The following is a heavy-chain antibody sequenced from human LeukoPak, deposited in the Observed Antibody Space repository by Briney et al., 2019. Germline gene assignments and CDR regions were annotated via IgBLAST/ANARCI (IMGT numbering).Heavy chain of an antibody. Sequence: ASVKVSCKASGGTFSSYAISWVRQAPGQGLEWMGGIIPIFGTANYAQKFQGRVTITADESTSTAYMELSSLRSEDTAVYYCAVTEYYYDSSGYYSDWFDPWGQGTLVTVSS. J-gene: IGHJ5*02. CDR3: AVTEYYYDSSGYYSDWFDP. V-gene: IGHV1-69*01. CDR1: GGTFSSYA. CDR2: IIPIFGTA. D-gene: IGHD3-22*01.